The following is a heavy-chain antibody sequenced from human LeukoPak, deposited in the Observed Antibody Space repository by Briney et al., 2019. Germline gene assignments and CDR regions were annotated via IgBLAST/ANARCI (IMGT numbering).Heavy chain of an antibody. J-gene: IGHJ6*02. CDR2: ISYHGTSK. D-gene: IGHD4-17*01. CDR3: ARGFPYDDTTEGYFYLMDV. Sequence: SCKASGYTFTDYYMHWVRQAPGKGLEWVSLISYHGTSKYYADSVKGRFTVSRDNSMNVFYVQINSLRPEDTAVYFCARGFPYDDTTEGYFYLMDVWGQGTTVTVSS. CDR1: GYTFTDYY. V-gene: IGHV3-30-3*01.